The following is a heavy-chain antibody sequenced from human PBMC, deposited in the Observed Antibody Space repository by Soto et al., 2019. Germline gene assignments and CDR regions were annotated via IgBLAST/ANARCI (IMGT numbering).Heavy chain of an antibody. Sequence: EVQLVQSGAEVKKPGESLKISCKGSGYSFTSYWIGWVRQMPGKGLEWMGIIYPGDSDTRYSPSFQGQVTISADKSISTDYLQWSSLQAADTAMYYCARHATYYDFWREPGDAFDIWGQGTMVTVSS. CDR2: IYPGDSDT. CDR1: GYSFTSYW. CDR3: ARHATYYDFWREPGDAFDI. J-gene: IGHJ3*02. D-gene: IGHD3-3*01. V-gene: IGHV5-51*01.